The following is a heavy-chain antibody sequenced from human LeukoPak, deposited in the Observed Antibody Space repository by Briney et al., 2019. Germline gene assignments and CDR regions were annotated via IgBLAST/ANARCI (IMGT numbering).Heavy chain of an antibody. V-gene: IGHV5-51*01. D-gene: IGHD2-8*01. J-gene: IGHJ4*02. CDR1: GYSFTSYW. CDR2: IYPGDSDT. CDR3: ARVFPPSNRGILSYYFDY. Sequence: GESLKISCKGSGYSFTSYWIGWVRQMPGKGLEWMGIIYPGDSDTRYSPSFQGQVTISADKSISTAYLQWSSLKASDTAMYYCARVFPPSNRGILSYYFDYWGQGTLVTVSS.